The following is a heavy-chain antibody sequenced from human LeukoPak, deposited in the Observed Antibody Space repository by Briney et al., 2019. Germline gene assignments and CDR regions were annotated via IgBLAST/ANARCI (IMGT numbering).Heavy chain of an antibody. V-gene: IGHV3-23*01. Sequence: SVSGGGTYYADSVKGRFTISRDNLKNTLFLQMNSLRAEDTAIYYCAKVLRGIAAAGTLFDYWGQGALVTVSS. J-gene: IGHJ4*02. CDR3: AKVLRGIAAAGTLFDY. CDR2: SVSGGGT. D-gene: IGHD6-13*01.